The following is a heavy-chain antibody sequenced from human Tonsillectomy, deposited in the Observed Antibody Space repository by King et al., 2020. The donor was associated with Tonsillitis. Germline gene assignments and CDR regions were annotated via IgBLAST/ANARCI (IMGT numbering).Heavy chain of an antibody. CDR2: IYYSGST. CDR3: ARSMVRGVSPFGY. CDR1: GSSISSGYYY. V-gene: IGHV4-31*03. D-gene: IGHD3-10*01. Sequence: VQLQESGPGLVKPSQTLSLTCTVSGSSISSGYYYWSWIRQHPGKGLEWIGYIYYSGSTYYNPSLLSRVTISVDTSKNQFSLKLSSVTAADTAVYYCARSMVRGVSPFGYWGQGSLVTVSS. J-gene: IGHJ4*02.